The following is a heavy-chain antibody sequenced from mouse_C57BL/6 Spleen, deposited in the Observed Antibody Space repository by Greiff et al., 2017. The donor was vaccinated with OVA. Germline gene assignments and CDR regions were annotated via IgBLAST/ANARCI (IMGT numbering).Heavy chain of an antibody. Sequence: VQLQQSGAELARPGASVKMSCKASGYTFPSYTMHWVKQRPGQGLEWIGYINPSSGYPKYNQKFKDKATLTADKSSSTAYMQLSSLTSEDSAVYYCARDSLGYWGQGTTLTVSS. CDR2: INPSSGYP. J-gene: IGHJ2*01. D-gene: IGHD4-1*01. CDR3: ARDSLGY. CDR1: GYTFPSYT. V-gene: IGHV1-4*01.